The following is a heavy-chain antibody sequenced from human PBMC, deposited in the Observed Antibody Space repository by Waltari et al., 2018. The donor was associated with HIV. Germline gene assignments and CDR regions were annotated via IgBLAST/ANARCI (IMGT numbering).Heavy chain of an antibody. CDR3: AHYTVLIVVVPAATRIEYFDL. CDR1: GFSLSTSGVG. J-gene: IGHJ2*01. CDR2: IYWDDDK. D-gene: IGHD2-2*01. Sequence: QITLKESGPTLVKPTQTLTLTCTFSGFSLSTSGVGVGWIRQPPGKALEWLALIYWDDDKRYSPSLKSRLTITKDTSKNQVVLTMTNMDPVDTATYYCAHYTVLIVVVPAATRIEYFDLWGRGTLVTVSS. V-gene: IGHV2-5*02.